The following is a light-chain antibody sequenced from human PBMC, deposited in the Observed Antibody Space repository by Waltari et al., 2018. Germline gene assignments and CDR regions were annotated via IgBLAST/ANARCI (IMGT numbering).Light chain of an antibody. V-gene: IGKV1-27*01. J-gene: IGKJ1*01. CDR3: QNYNSAPRT. Sequence: DIQMTQSPSSLSASVGERVSITCRASQSINIYLAWYQQKPGKVPKLLIYAASTLQSGVPSRFSGSGSGTDFTLTISSLQPDDVATYYCQNYNSAPRTFGQGTKVEIK. CDR2: AAS. CDR1: QSINIY.